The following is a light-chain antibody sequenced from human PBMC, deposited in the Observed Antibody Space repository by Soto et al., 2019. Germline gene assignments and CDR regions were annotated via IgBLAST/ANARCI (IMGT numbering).Light chain of an antibody. CDR2: DAS. V-gene: IGKV3-11*01. Sequence: EIVLTQSPATLSLSPGERATLSCRASQSVSSYLAWYQQKPGQAPRLLIYDASNMATGIPARFSGSGSGTDFTLTISSLEHEDFAVYYCQQRSNWPLFTFGPGTKVDIK. J-gene: IGKJ3*01. CDR1: QSVSSY. CDR3: QQRSNWPLFT.